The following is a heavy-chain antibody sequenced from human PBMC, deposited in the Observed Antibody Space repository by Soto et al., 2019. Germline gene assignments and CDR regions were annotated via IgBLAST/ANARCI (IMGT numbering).Heavy chain of an antibody. CDR3: ASEVPDAMNAFDI. J-gene: IGHJ3*02. D-gene: IGHD2-2*01. Sequence: ASVKVSCKASGYTFTSYGISWVRQAPGQGLEWMGWISAYNGNTNYAQKLQGRVTMTTDTSTSTAYMELRSLRSDDTAVYYCASEVPDAMNAFDIWGQGIMVNVS. CDR2: ISAYNGNT. V-gene: IGHV1-18*01. CDR1: GYTFTSYG.